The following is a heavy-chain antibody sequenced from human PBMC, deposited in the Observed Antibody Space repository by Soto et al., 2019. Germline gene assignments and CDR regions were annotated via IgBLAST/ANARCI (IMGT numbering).Heavy chain of an antibody. D-gene: IGHD3-3*01. Sequence: QVQLVQSGAEVKKPGSSVKVSCKASGGTFSSYAISWVRQAPGQGLEWMGGIIPIFGTANYAQKFQGRVTITADESTSTAYMELSSLRSEDTAVYYCARAITIFGVVIQGYYYGMDVWGQGTTVTVSS. CDR3: ARAITIFGVVIQGYYYGMDV. CDR1: GGTFSSYA. V-gene: IGHV1-69*01. CDR2: IIPIFGTA. J-gene: IGHJ6*02.